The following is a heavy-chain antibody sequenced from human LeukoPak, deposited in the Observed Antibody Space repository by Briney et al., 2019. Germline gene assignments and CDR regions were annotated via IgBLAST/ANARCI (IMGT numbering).Heavy chain of an antibody. CDR1: GGSFSGYY. J-gene: IGHJ4*02. V-gene: IGHV4-34*01. D-gene: IGHD3-3*01. CDR3: AGTIPFDFWSGWNYYFDY. CDR2: INHSGST. Sequence: SETLSLTCAVYGGSFSGYYWSWIRQPPGKGLEWIGEINHSGSTNYNPSLKSRVTISVDTSKNQFSLKLSSVTAADTAVYYCAGTIPFDFWSGWNYYFDYWGQGTLVTVSS.